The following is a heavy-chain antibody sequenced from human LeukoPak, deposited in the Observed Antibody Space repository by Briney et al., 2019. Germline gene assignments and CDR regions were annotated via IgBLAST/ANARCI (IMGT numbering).Heavy chain of an antibody. CDR2: ISGSGGST. D-gene: IGHD1-26*01. Sequence: PGGSLRLSCAASGFXFSSYAMSWVRQAPGKGLEWVSAISGSGGSTYYADSVKGRFTISRDNSKNTLYLQMNSLRAEDTAVYYCAKQGSGSYYNFDYWGQGTLVTVSS. CDR3: AKQGSGSYYNFDY. CDR1: GFXFSSYA. V-gene: IGHV3-23*01. J-gene: IGHJ4*02.